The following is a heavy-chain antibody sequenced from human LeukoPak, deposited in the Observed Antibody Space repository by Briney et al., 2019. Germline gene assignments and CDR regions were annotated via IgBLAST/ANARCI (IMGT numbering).Heavy chain of an antibody. D-gene: IGHD6-13*01. J-gene: IGHJ4*02. Sequence: SETLSLTCAVSGYSISSGYYWGWIRQPPGKGLEWIGSIYHSGSTYYNPSLKSRVTISVDTSKNQFSLKLSSVTVADTAVYYCARRSSSWAFDYWGQGTLVTVSS. CDR2: IYHSGST. V-gene: IGHV4-38-2*01. CDR3: ARRSSSWAFDY. CDR1: GYSISSGYY.